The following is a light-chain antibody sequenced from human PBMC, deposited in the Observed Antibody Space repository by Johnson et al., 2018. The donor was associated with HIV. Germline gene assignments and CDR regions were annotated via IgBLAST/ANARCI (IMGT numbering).Light chain of an antibody. CDR2: DDN. CDR3: GTWDSSLRENV. CDR1: SSDIGNNY. Sequence: QSVLTQPPSVSAAPGQKVIISCSGGSSDIGNNYVSWYQHLPGTAPKLLIYDDNKRPSGIPDRFSGSKSGTSATLGITGLQTGDEADYYCGTWDSSLRENVFGTGTKVTVL. V-gene: IGLV1-51*01. J-gene: IGLJ1*01.